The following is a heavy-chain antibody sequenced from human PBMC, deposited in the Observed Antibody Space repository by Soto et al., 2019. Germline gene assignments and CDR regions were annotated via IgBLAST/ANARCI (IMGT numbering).Heavy chain of an antibody. J-gene: IGHJ6*02. Sequence: ASVKVSCKASGGTFSSYAISWVRQAPGQGLEWMGGIIPIFGTANYAQKFQGRVTITADESTSTAYMELSSLRSEDTAVYYCARYCISTSFNTPRYYYGMDVWGQGTTVTVSS. V-gene: IGHV1-69*13. CDR1: GGTFSSYA. CDR3: ARYCISTSFNTPRYYYGMDV. D-gene: IGHD2-2*01. CDR2: IIPIFGTA.